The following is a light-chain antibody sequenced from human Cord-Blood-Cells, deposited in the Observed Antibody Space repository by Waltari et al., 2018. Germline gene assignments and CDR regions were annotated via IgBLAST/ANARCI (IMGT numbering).Light chain of an antibody. Sequence: EIVMTQSPATLSVSQGERATLSCRASQNVSSNLAWYQQKPGQALRLLIYGASTRATGIPARFSGSGSGTEFTLTISSLQSEDFAVYYCQQYNNWPITFGQGTRLEIK. CDR1: QNVSSN. V-gene: IGKV3-15*01. CDR3: QQYNNWPIT. CDR2: GAS. J-gene: IGKJ5*01.